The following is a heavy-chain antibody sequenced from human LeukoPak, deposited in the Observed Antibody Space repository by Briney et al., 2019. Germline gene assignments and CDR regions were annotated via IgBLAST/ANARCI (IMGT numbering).Heavy chain of an antibody. CDR2: IKQDGSEK. CDR3: ARDRLRFSF. Sequence: QPGGSLRLSCAAPGFTFSSYWMSWVRQAPGKGLEWVANIKQDGSEKYYVGSVKGRFTISRDNAKNSLYLQMNSLRAEDTAVYYCARDRLRFSFWGQGTLVTVSS. J-gene: IGHJ4*02. D-gene: IGHD3-3*01. V-gene: IGHV3-7*01. CDR1: GFTFSSYW.